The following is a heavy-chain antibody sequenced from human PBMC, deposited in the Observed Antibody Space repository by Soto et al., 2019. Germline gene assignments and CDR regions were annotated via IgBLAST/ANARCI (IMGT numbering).Heavy chain of an antibody. CDR1: GGSISSGGYY. CDR3: ARDHYGGKAYFDY. V-gene: IGHV4-31*03. D-gene: IGHD4-17*01. J-gene: IGHJ4*02. CDR2: IYYSGST. Sequence: QVQLQESGPGLVKPSQTLSLTCTVSGGSISSGGYYWSWIRQHPGKGLEWIGYIYYSGSTYYNPSLKSRVTISVDASKNQFSLKLSSVTAADTAVYYCARDHYGGKAYFDYWGQGTLVTVSS.